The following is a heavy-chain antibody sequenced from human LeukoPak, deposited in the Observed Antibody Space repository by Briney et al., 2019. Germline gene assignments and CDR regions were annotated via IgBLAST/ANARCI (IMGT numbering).Heavy chain of an antibody. V-gene: IGHV4-39*01. Sequence: SETLSLTCTVSGGSISSSSYYWGWIRQPPGKGLEWIGSIYYSGSTYYNPSLESRVTISVDTSKNQFSLKLSSVTAADTAVYYCVGSIAAAGTGYWGQGTLVTVSS. CDR1: GGSISSSSYY. D-gene: IGHD6-13*01. CDR3: VGSIAAAGTGY. J-gene: IGHJ4*02. CDR2: IYYSGST.